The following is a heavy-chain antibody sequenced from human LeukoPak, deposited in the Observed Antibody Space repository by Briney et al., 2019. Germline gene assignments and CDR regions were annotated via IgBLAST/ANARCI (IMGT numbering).Heavy chain of an antibody. V-gene: IGHV4-39*01. J-gene: IGHJ4*02. CDR2: IYYSGST. CDR1: GGSLSSSNYY. Sequence: SETLSLTCTVSGGSLSSSNYYWDWLRQPPGKGLEWIGSIYYSGSTFYNPSLKSRVTISVDTSKNQFSLKMSSVTAADTAVYDCARHWTGLLWFGYWGQGTLVTASS. D-gene: IGHD3-10*01. CDR3: ARHWTGLLWFGY.